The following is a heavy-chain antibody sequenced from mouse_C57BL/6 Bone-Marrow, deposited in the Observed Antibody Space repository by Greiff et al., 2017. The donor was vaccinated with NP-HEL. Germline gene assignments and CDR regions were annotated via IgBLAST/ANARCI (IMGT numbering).Heavy chain of an antibody. CDR2: LWWDDDK. CDR1: GFSLSTFGMG. J-gene: IGHJ3*01. Sequence: ESGPGILQPSQTLSLTCSFSGFSLSTFGMGVGWIRQPSGKGLEWLAHLWWDDDKYYNPALKSRLTISKDTSKNQVVLKSANVDTADTATYYCARVYGYDVFAYWGQGTLVTVSA. V-gene: IGHV8-8*01. CDR3: ARVYGYDVFAY. D-gene: IGHD2-2*01.